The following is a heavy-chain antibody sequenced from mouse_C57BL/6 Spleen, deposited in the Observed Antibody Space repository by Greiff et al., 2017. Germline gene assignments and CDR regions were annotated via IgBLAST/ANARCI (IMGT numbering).Heavy chain of an antibody. CDR2: IWTGGGT. CDR1: GFSLTSYA. CDR3: ARNGNGYDGRDFDY. D-gene: IGHD2-2*01. J-gene: IGHJ2*01. Sequence: VKVVESGPGLVAPSQSLSITCTVSGFSLTSYAISWVRQPPGKGLEWLGVIWTGGGTNYNSALKSRLSISKDNSKSQVFLKMNSLQTDDTARYYCARNGNGYDGRDFDYWGQGTTLTVSS. V-gene: IGHV2-9-1*01.